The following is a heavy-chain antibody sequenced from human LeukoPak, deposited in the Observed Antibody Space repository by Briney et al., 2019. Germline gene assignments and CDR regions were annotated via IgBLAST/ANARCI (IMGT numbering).Heavy chain of an antibody. CDR2: IIPILGIA. V-gene: IGHV1-69*04. Sequence: ASVKVSYKASGGTFSSYAISWVRQAPGQGLEWMGRIIPILGIANYAQKFQGRVTITADKSTSTAYMELSSPRSEDTAVYYCARAASAAANWFDPWGQGTLVTVSS. CDR1: GGTFSSYA. D-gene: IGHD6-13*01. CDR3: ARAASAAANWFDP. J-gene: IGHJ5*02.